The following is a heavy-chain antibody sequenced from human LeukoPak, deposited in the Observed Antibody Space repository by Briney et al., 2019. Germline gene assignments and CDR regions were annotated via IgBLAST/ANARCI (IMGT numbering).Heavy chain of an antibody. J-gene: IGHJ4*02. CDR1: GGSISSYY. D-gene: IGHD3-3*02. CDR2: IYYSGSP. Sequence: PSETLSLTCTVSGGSISSYYWSWIRQPPGKGLEWIGSIYYSGSPYYNPSLKSRVTISVDTSKKQFSLKLNSVTAADTAVYYCARDHLGTYYFDYWGQGTLVTVSS. V-gene: IGHV4-59*12. CDR3: ARDHLGTYYFDY.